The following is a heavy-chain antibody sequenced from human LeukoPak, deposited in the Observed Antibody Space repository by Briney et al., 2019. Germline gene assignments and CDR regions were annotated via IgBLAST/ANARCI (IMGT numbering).Heavy chain of an antibody. D-gene: IGHD3-22*01. CDR1: GGSISSYY. V-gene: IGHV4-59*01. CDR3: ACSYVGGYDSSGYYRYYFDY. Sequence: SETLCLTCTASGGSISSYYWSWIRQPPGKGLEWIWYIYYSGSTKYNASLKSGVITTVDESKNQFSLKLSFVTAGDTAVYYCACSYVGGYDSSGYYRYYFDYWGQGTLVTVSS. J-gene: IGHJ4*02. CDR2: IYYSGST.